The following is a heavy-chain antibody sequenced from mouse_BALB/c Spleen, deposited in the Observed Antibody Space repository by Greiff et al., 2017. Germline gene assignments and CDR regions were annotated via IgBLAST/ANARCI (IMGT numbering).Heavy chain of an antibody. Sequence: EVQVVESGGGLVQPGGSRKLSCAASGFTFSSFGMHWVRQAPEKGLEWVAYISSGSSTIYYADTVKGRFTISRDNPKNTLFLQMTSLRSEDTAMYYCARGLRRSYAMDYWGQGTSVTVSS. CDR3: ARGLRRSYAMDY. D-gene: IGHD2-4*01. CDR1: GFTFSSFG. J-gene: IGHJ4*01. CDR2: ISSGSSTI. V-gene: IGHV5-17*02.